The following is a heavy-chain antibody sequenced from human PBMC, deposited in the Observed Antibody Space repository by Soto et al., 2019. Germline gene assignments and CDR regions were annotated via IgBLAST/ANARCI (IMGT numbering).Heavy chain of an antibody. V-gene: IGHV1-18*01. D-gene: IGHD5-12*01. Sequence: ASVKVSCKPSGYTLSSYGISWVRQAPGLGLEWMGWISPYGTSTNRAQKLQGRVTVTTDTSTGTAYMELRSLTSDDTAVYYCARVRESTGYDYWYFDLWGRGTLVTVSS. J-gene: IGHJ2*01. CDR3: ARVRESTGYDYWYFDL. CDR1: GYTLSSYG. CDR2: ISPYGTST.